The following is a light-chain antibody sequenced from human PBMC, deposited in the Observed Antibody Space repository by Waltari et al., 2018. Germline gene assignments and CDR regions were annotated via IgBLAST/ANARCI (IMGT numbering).Light chain of an antibody. J-gene: IGLJ3*02. Sequence: QSALTQPASVSGSPGQSITISCTGTSSDVGSYNFFSWYQQHPGKAPKFMIYEGTKRPSGVSNRFSGSKSGNTASLTISGLQAEDEADYYCCSYASSSTWVFGGGTKLTVL. CDR1: SSDVGSYNF. V-gene: IGLV2-23*01. CDR3: CSYASSSTWV. CDR2: EGT.